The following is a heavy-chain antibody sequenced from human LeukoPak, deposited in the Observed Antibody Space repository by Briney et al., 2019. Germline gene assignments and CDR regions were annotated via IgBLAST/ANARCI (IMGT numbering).Heavy chain of an antibody. D-gene: IGHD6-19*01. V-gene: IGHV3-21*01. J-gene: IGHJ4*02. CDR2: ISSSSSYI. Sequence: GGSPRLSCAASGFTFSSYSMNWVRQAPGKGLEWVSSISSSSSYIYYADSVKGRFTISRDNAKNSLYLQMNSLRAEDTAVYYCARESSGWYSRYIDYWGQGTLVTVSS. CDR3: ARESSGWYSRYIDY. CDR1: GFTFSSYS.